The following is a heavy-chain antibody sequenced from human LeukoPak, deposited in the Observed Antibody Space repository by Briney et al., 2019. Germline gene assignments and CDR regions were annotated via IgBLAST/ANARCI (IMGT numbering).Heavy chain of an antibody. CDR3: AKVRRSSSYGMDV. Sequence: GGSLRLSCAASGFTFSSYVMSWVRQAPGKGLEWVSAISGSGGSTYYADSVKGRFTISRDNSKNTLYLQMNSLRAEDTAVYYCAKVRRSSSYGMDVWGQGTTVTVSS. CDR1: GFTFSSYV. D-gene: IGHD6-19*01. V-gene: IGHV3-23*01. CDR2: ISGSGGST. J-gene: IGHJ6*02.